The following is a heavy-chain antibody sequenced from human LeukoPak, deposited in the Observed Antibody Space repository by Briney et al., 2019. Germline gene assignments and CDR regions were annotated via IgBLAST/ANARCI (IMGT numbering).Heavy chain of an antibody. CDR3: ARGVIAAGGNDFDY. CDR1: GGSISSSNYY. V-gene: IGHV4-39*07. CDR2: IYYSGST. D-gene: IGHD6-13*01. J-gene: IGHJ4*02. Sequence: TSETLSLTCSVSGGSISSSNYYWGWIRQPPGKGLEWIACIYYSGSTYYNASLKSRVTLSVDTSKNQFSLKLTSMTAADTAVYYCARGVIAAGGNDFDYWGQGTLVTVSS.